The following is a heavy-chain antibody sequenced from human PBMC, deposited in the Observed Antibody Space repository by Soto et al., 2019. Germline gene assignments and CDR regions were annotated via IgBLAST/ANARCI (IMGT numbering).Heavy chain of an antibody. V-gene: IGHV4-30-4*01. Sequence: QVQLQESGPGLVKPSQTLSLTCTVSGGSISSGDYYWSWIRQPPGKGLEWIGYIYYSGSTYYNPSLKRRVTITVDPSQNQFSPKRRSVTAADTGVYYWARDHYVYAILTGYGYYYGMDVWGQGTTVTVSS. CDR3: ARDHYVYAILTGYGYYYGMDV. CDR2: IYYSGST. J-gene: IGHJ6*02. CDR1: GGSISSGDYY. D-gene: IGHD3-9*01.